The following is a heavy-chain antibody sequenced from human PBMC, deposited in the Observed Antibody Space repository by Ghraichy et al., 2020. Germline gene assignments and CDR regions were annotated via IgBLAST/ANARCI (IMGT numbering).Heavy chain of an antibody. CDR1: GFIFSTYT. D-gene: IGHD2-15*01. CDR3: ARDLVYCSAHTCKDY. CDR2: ISYDGTND. Sequence: GGSLRLSCAASGFIFSTYTMHWVRQAPGKVLEWVAVISYDGTNDYYADSVQGRFTISRDNSKNTLYLQMNSLRADDTAVYYCARDLVYCSAHTCKDYWGQGTLVAVSS. V-gene: IGHV3-30-3*01. J-gene: IGHJ4*02.